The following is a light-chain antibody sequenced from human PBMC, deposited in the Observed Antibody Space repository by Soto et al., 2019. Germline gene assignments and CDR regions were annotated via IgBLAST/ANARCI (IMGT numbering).Light chain of an antibody. J-gene: IGKJ1*01. CDR1: QSVSTW. V-gene: IGKV1-5*01. CDR2: DAS. CDR3: QNYNGYSWT. Sequence: DIQMTHSPSTLSASVGDRVTITCRASQSVSTWLAWYQQKPGNAPTLLIYDASSLESGVPSRFSGSGSGTEFTLTISSLQPDDFATYYCQNYNGYSWTFGLGTKVDIK.